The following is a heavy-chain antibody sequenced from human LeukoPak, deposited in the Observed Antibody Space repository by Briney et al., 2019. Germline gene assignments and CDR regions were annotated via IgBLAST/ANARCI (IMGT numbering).Heavy chain of an antibody. V-gene: IGHV4-34*01. CDR1: GGSFSGYY. Sequence: SETLSLTCAVYGGSFSGYYWSWIRQPPGKGLEYIGSIHYSGSTYYNLSLKSRVTISVDTSKNQFSLKLSSVTAADTAVYYCAREYSSSWCHRFDPWGQGTLVTVSS. J-gene: IGHJ5*02. CDR3: AREYSSSWCHRFDP. D-gene: IGHD6-13*01. CDR2: IHYSGST.